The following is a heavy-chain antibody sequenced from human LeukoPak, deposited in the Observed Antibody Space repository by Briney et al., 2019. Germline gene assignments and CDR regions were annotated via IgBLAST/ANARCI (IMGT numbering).Heavy chain of an antibody. J-gene: IGHJ4*02. V-gene: IGHV3-74*01. CDR2: IKSDGST. CDR3: ARDHYYSVDY. CDR1: GFTFSNAW. D-gene: IGHD1-26*01. Sequence: GGSLRLSCAASGFTFSNAWMHWVRQAPGKGLVWVSLIKSDGSTIYADSVKGRFTISRDNAKSTIYLQMNSLRVEDTAVHYCARDHYYSVDYWGQGTLVTVSS.